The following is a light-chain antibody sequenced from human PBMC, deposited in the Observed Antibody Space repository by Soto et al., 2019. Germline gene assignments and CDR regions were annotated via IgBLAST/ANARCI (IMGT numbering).Light chain of an antibody. V-gene: IGKV1-39*01. J-gene: IGKJ4*01. Sequence: DMEMTQSPSSLSASVGDRVTITCRASQSISNNLNWYQHKPGKVPKLLIYAASSLQSGVPTRFSGSGSGTDFTLTINSLYPEDFANYYYQQSYGTPLTFGEGTNIEIK. CDR3: QQSYGTPLT. CDR2: AAS. CDR1: QSISNN.